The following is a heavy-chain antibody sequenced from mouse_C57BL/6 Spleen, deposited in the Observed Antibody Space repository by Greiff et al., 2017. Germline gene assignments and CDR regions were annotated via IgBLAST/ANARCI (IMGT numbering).Heavy chain of an antibody. CDR1: GYAFSSYW. J-gene: IGHJ2*01. V-gene: IGHV1-80*01. Sequence: QVQLQQSGAELVKPGASVKISCKASGYAFSSYWMNWVKQRPGKGLEWIGQIYPGDGDTNYNGKFKGKATLTADNSASTAYMQLSSLTSEDSAVYFCARDGSSYGYFDYWGQGTTLTVSS. D-gene: IGHD1-1*01. CDR3: ARDGSSYGYFDY. CDR2: IYPGDGDT.